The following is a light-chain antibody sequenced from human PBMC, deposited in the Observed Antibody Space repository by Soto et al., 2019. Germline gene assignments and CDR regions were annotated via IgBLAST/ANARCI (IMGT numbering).Light chain of an antibody. CDR1: NSNIGSGYG. CDR3: QSYDSTLSASV. CDR2: GDN. V-gene: IGLV1-40*01. J-gene: IGLJ3*02. Sequence: QSVLTQPPSVSGAPGQRVTISCTGNNSNIGSGYGLHWYQQLPGMAPKLLIYGDNNRPSGVPDRFSGSTSGTSASLAITGLQAEDEADYYCQSYDSTLSASVFGGGTKLTVL.